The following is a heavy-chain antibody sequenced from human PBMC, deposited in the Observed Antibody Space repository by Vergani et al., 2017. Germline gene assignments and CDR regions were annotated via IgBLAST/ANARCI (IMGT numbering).Heavy chain of an antibody. V-gene: IGHV3-23*01. CDR3: AKLDLPVVVATIGIDY. D-gene: IGHD5-12*01. J-gene: IGHJ4*02. CDR1: GFPSSSYA. CDR2: ISGSGGST. Sequence: EVQLLESGGGLVQPGGSLRLSCAAPGFPSSSYAMSWVRQAPGKGLEWVSAISGSGGSTYYADSVKGRFTISRDNSTNTLYLQMNSLRAEDTAVYYGAKLDLPVVVATIGIDYWGQGTLVTVSS.